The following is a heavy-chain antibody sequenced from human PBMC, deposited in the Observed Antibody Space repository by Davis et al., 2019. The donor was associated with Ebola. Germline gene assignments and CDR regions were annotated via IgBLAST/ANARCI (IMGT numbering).Heavy chain of an antibody. Sequence: ASVKVSCKASGYTFTSYDINWVRQATGQGLEWMGWMNPYSGNAGYAQKFKGRVTMTRTTSISTAYMELSSLRSEDTALYYCAKAYCTSTRCYSGDAFEIWGQGTMVTVSS. CDR2: MNPYSGNA. V-gene: IGHV1-8*01. CDR1: GYTFTSYD. J-gene: IGHJ3*02. D-gene: IGHD2-2*01. CDR3: AKAYCTSTRCYSGDAFEI.